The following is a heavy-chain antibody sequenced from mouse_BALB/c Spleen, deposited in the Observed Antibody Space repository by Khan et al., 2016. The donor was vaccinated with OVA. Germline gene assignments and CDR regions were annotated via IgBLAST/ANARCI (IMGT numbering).Heavy chain of an antibody. CDR2: SAPANGDT. V-gene: IGHV14-3*02. Sequence: VQLKESGAELVKPGPSLWLSCTVTGFNIKDTYTCGVKQRPGKDQVWIGRSAPANGDTKYDPTFKDKVPITADTSSNPSYLQLSSRTSEDTAFYYCARPSYDPCVFEVWGAGTAVTVSS. CDR1: GFNIKDTY. J-gene: IGHJ1*01. CDR3: ARPSYDPCVFEV. D-gene: IGHD2-3*01.